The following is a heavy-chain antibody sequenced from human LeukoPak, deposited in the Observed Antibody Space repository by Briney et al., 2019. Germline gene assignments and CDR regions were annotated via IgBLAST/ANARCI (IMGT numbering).Heavy chain of an antibody. CDR1: GGSFSGYY. D-gene: IGHD1-1*01. CDR2: IYYSGST. J-gene: IGHJ4*02. Sequence: SETLSLTCAVYGGSFSGYYWSWIRQPPGKGLEWIGSIYYSGSTYYNPSLKSRVTISVDTSKNQFSLKLSSVTAADTAVYYCARHYLGTWVYFDYWGQGTLVTVSS. V-gene: IGHV4-34*01. CDR3: ARHYLGTWVYFDY.